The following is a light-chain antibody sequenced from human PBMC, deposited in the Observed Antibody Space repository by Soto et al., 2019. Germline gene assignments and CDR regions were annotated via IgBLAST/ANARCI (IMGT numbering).Light chain of an antibody. V-gene: IGKV1-27*01. CDR2: EAS. J-gene: IGKJ1*01. CDR3: QQYHEYW. Sequence: DIQMTQSPSSLSASVGDRGTITCRASQGIRHYLAWYQQKPGKVPKLLIYEASNLQSGVPSRFRGGGSGTEFTLTISSLQPEDVATYYCQQYHEYWFGQGTKVDI. CDR1: QGIRHY.